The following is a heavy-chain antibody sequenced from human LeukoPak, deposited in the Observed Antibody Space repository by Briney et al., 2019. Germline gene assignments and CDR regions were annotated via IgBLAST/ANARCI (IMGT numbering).Heavy chain of an antibody. CDR3: ARPLSSSWYN. CDR1: GFTFSDSA. Sequence: GGSLRLSCAASGFTFSDSAMNWVRQAPGKGLEWVANIKEDGSEKYYVDSVKGRFTISRDNAKNSLYLQMNSLRVEDTAVYYCARPLSSSWYNWGQGTLVTVSS. V-gene: IGHV3-7*01. CDR2: IKEDGSEK. D-gene: IGHD6-13*01. J-gene: IGHJ4*02.